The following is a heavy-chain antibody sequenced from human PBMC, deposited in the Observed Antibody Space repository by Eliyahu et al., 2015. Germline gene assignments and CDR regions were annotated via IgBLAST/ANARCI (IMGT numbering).Heavy chain of an antibody. CDR3: ARGPNSGDFDY. Sequence: QVQLVQSGAEVQKPGASVXVSXKXSGYTFSDYYMHWVRQAPGQRLEWMGWINPKTGDTNYAENFQARVIMTRDTSTNTFYMELTRLISDDTAVYYCARGPNSGDFDYWGQGALVTVSS. CDR1: GYTFSDYY. J-gene: IGHJ4*02. CDR2: INPKTGDT. D-gene: IGHD4-23*01. V-gene: IGHV1-2*02.